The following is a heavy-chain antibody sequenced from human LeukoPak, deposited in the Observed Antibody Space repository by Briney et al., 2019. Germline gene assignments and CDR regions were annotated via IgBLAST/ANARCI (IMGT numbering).Heavy chain of an antibody. J-gene: IGHJ4*02. Sequence: GGSLRLSCAASGFTFSSYDMNWVRQAPGKGLEWVSYIGSSGTTIFYADSVRGRFTISRDNAKSSLYLQMNSLRAEDTALYYCARGRSQAFYWGQGTLVTVSS. V-gene: IGHV3-48*03. D-gene: IGHD3-3*02. CDR1: GFTFSSYD. CDR2: IGSSGTTI. CDR3: ARGRSQAFY.